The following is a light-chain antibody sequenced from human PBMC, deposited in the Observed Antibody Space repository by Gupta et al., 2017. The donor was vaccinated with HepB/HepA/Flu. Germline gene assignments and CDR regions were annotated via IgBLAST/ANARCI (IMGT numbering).Light chain of an antibody. Sequence: EIVLTQSPGTRSLSPGESATLSCRASQSIRSNLLVWYQQKLGQSPRLLIYDASKRATGIPDRFSGSGSGTDFTLTISRLEPEDFAVYYCQQYAISPITFGQGTRLESK. CDR3: QQYAISPIT. V-gene: IGKV3-20*01. CDR1: QSIRSNL. J-gene: IGKJ5*01. CDR2: DAS.